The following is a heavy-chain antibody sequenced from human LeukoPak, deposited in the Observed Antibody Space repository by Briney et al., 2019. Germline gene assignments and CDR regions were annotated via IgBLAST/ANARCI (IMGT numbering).Heavy chain of an antibody. D-gene: IGHD2-15*01. CDR1: GGSFSGYY. Sequence: SETLSLTCAVYGGSFSGYYWSWIRQPPGKGLEWIGEINHSGSTNYNPSLKSRVTISVDTSKNQFSLKLSSVTAADTAVYYCARMGGYCSGGSCYEIDYWGQGTLVTVSS. J-gene: IGHJ4*02. CDR2: INHSGST. V-gene: IGHV4-34*01. CDR3: ARMGGYCSGGSCYEIDY.